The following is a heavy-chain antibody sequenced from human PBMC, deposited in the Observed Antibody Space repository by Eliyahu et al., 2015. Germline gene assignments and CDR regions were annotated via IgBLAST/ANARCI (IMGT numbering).Heavy chain of an antibody. V-gene: IGHV4-31*03. CDR3: AREGGGETRDAFDI. CDR1: GGSISSGGYY. D-gene: IGHD2-21*01. Sequence: QVQLQESGPGLVKPSQTLSLTCTVSGGSISSGGYYWSWIRQHPGKGLEWVGYLYYSGRTSHNPSLKSRVTISVDTSKNQFSLKLSSVTAADTAVYYCAREGGGETRDAFDIWGQGTMVTVSS. CDR2: LYYSGRT. J-gene: IGHJ3*02.